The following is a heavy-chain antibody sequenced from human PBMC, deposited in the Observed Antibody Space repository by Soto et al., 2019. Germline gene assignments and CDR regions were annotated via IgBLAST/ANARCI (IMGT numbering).Heavy chain of an antibody. V-gene: IGHV3-11*05. CDR2: ISSSSSYT. CDR1: GFTFSDYY. Sequence: QVQLVESGGGLVKPGGSLRLSCAASGFTFSDYYMSWIRQAPGKGLEWVSYISSSSSYTNYADSVKGRFTISRDNAKNSLYRQMNSLRAEDTAVYYCARDGPLTIVVRGVMDAFDIWGQGTMVTVSS. D-gene: IGHD3-10*01. J-gene: IGHJ3*02. CDR3: ARDGPLTIVVRGVMDAFDI.